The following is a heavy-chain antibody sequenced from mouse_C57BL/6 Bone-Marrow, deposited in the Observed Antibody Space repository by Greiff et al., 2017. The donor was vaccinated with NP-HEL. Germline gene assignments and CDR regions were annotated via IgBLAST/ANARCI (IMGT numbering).Heavy chain of an antibody. V-gene: IGHV5-12*01. D-gene: IGHD1-1*01. Sequence: EVMLVESGGGLVQPGGSLKLSCAASGFTFSDYYMYWVRQTPEKRLEWVAYISNGGGSTYYPDTVKGRFTISRDNAKNTMYLQMSRLKSEDTAMYYSARHAGSRNYYAMDYWGQGTSVTVSS. CDR2: ISNGGGST. J-gene: IGHJ4*01. CDR1: GFTFSDYY. CDR3: ARHAGSRNYYAMDY.